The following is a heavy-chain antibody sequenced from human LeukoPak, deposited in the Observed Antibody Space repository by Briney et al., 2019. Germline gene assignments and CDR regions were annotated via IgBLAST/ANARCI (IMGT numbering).Heavy chain of an antibody. V-gene: IGHV4-59*01. J-gene: IGHJ4*02. CDR1: GGSISSYY. Sequence: PSETLSLTCTVSGGSISSYYWSWIRQPPGKGLEWIGYIYYSGSTNYNPSLKSRVTISVDTSKNQFSLKLSSVTAADTAVYYCARSSVTTFFDYWDQGTLVTVSS. CDR2: IYYSGST. CDR3: ARSSVTTFFDY. D-gene: IGHD3-10*02.